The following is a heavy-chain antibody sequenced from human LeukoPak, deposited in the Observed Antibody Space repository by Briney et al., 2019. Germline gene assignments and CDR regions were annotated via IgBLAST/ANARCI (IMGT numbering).Heavy chain of an antibody. CDR3: ARDEEGYYDFWSGYYTGIATFDY. CDR1: GFTFGSYW. V-gene: IGHV3-74*01. Sequence: GGSLRLSCAASGFTFGSYWMHWVRQAPGKGLVWVSRINSDGSSTSYADSVKGRFTISRDNAKNTLYLQMNSLRAEDTAVYYCARDEEGYYDFWSGYYTGIATFDYWGQGTLVTVSS. J-gene: IGHJ4*02. D-gene: IGHD3-3*01. CDR2: INSDGSST.